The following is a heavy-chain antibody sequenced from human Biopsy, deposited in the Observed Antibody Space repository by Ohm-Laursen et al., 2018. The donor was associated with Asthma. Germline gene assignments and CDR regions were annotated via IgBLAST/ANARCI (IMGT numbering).Heavy chain of an antibody. J-gene: IGHJ1*01. Sequence: RLSGEGSGFTFGDYWMGWVRQVPGKGLEWVANIKHDGSEKNHVDSLKGRFTISRDNAKNSLYLQMNSLRAEDTAVYYCARTFHFWSPYHAEHYQLWGQGTLVTVSS. CDR1: GFTFGDYW. CDR3: ARTFHFWSPYHAEHYQL. V-gene: IGHV3-7*01. D-gene: IGHD3-3*02. CDR2: IKHDGSEK.